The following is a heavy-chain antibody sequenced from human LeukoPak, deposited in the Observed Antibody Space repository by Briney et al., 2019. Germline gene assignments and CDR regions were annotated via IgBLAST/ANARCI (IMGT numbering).Heavy chain of an antibody. V-gene: IGHV3-21*01. Sequence: KPGGSLRLSCAASGFTFSSYSMNWVRQAPGKGLEWVPSISSSSSYIYYADSVKGRFTISRDNAKNSLYLQMNSLRAEDTAVYYCAREGIVVVPAAMGPWFDPWGQGTLVTVSS. CDR3: AREGIVVVPAAMGPWFDP. J-gene: IGHJ5*02. CDR1: GFTFSSYS. D-gene: IGHD2-2*01. CDR2: ISSSSSYI.